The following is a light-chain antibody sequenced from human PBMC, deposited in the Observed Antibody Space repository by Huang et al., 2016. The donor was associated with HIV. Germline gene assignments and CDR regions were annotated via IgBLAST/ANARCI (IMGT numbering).Light chain of an antibody. CDR1: QIVSSH. CDR2: AAS. V-gene: IGKV3-15*01. CDR3: QQYNDFRST. Sequence: ETVMTQSPVTLSVSPGDRASLSCRSSQIVSSHLARYQQKPGQAPRLLIYAASTRATGVPARFGGSGAGTEFTLTISTLQSEDSAVYYCQQYNDFRSTFGPGTRVEIK. J-gene: IGKJ3*01.